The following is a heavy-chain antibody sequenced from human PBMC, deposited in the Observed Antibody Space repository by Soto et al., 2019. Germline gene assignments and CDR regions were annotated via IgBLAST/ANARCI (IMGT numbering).Heavy chain of an antibody. CDR2: LYDLDGS. J-gene: IGHJ3*01. V-gene: IGHV3-23*01. D-gene: IGHD1-1*01. CDR3: ATWHEREHAYDV. Sequence: EVQLLQSGGVLVQPGGSLRLSCEAAGFTFNNYAMTWVRQAPGKGLEWVSALYDLDGSFYAASVKGRFTTSSDSSKTTVYLQMNDLRPDDTAVYYCATWHEREHAYDVWGQGTTVTVSS. CDR1: GFTFNNYA.